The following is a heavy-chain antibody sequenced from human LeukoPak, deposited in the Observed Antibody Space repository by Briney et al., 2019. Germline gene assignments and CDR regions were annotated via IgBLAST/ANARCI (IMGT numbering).Heavy chain of an antibody. J-gene: IGHJ4*02. CDR3: ARDTSWGCDY. D-gene: IGHD7-27*01. CDR2: INPNSGGT. Sequence: ASVKVSCKASGGTFSSYAISWVRQAPGQGLEWMGWINPNSGGTNYAQKFQGRVTMTRDTSISTAYMELSRLRSDDTAVYYCARDTSWGCDYWGQGTLVTVSS. V-gene: IGHV1-2*02. CDR1: GGTFSSYA.